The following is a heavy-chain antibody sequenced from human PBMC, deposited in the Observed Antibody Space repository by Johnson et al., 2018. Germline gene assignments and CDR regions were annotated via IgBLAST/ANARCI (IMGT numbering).Heavy chain of an antibody. D-gene: IGHD3-10*01. V-gene: IGHV3-49*03. CDR3: IRDAGKRGVYYCYMDV. J-gene: IGHJ6*03. Sequence: VQLVESGGGLVQPGRSLRLSCRASGFTFGDYTMSWFRQAPGKGLEWVGFTRSKAYGGTTEYAASVKGRFTIARDDSKSIAYLQMNSLKTEDTAVYYCIRDAGKRGVYYCYMDVWGKGTTVTVSS. CDR2: TRSKAYGGTT. CDR1: GFTFGDYT.